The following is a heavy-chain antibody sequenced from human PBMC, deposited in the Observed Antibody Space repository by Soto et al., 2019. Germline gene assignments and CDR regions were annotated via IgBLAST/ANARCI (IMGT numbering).Heavy chain of an antibody. D-gene: IGHD3-22*01. CDR1: GYTFTGYY. J-gene: IGHJ6*02. Sequence: GASVKVSCKASGYTFTGYYMHWVRQAPGQGLEWMGWINPNSGGTNYAQKFQGWVTMTRDTSISTAYMELSRLRSDDTAVYYCERADSSGYYYDYYGMDVWGQGTTVTVSS. CDR3: ERADSSGYYYDYYGMDV. V-gene: IGHV1-2*04. CDR2: INPNSGGT.